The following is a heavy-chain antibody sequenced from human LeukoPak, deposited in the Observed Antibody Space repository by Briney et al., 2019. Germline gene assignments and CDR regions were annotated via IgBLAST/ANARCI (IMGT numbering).Heavy chain of an antibody. Sequence: GGSLRLSCAASGFTFSSYSMNWVRQAPGKGLEGVSSISSSSSYIYYADSVKGRFTISRDNAKNSLYLQMNSLRAEDTAVYYCARDLITGTHAGVYYYMDVWGKGTTVTVSS. CDR1: GFTFSSYS. J-gene: IGHJ6*03. CDR2: ISSSSSYI. V-gene: IGHV3-21*01. D-gene: IGHD1-20*01. CDR3: ARDLITGTHAGVYYYMDV.